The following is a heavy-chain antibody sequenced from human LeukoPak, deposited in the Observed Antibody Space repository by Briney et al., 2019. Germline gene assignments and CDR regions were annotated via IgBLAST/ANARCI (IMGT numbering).Heavy chain of an antibody. CDR3: ARAPPTYYYDSSGFAADAFDI. CDR1: GGSISSGGYY. J-gene: IGHJ3*02. Sequence: SETLSLTCTVSGGSISSGGYYWSWIRQHPGKGLEWIGYIYYSGSTYYNPSLKSRVTISVDTSKNQFSLKLISVTAADTAMYYCARAPPTYYYDSSGFAADAFDIWGQGTMVTVSS. D-gene: IGHD3-22*01. V-gene: IGHV4-31*03. CDR2: IYYSGST.